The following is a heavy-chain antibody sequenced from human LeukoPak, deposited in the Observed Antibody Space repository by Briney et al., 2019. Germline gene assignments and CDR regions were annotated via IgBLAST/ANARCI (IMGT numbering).Heavy chain of an antibody. V-gene: IGHV4-4*07. CDR3: ARSYYDFWSGSNFDY. Sequence: PSETLSLTCTVSGGSISVTSGSCIRHPPGRGRGCIGRIYTSGSTNYNPSLKSRVTVSVDTSKNQFSLKLSSVTAADTAVYYCARSYYDFWSGSNFDYWGQGTLVTVSS. CDR2: IYTSGST. D-gene: IGHD3-3*01. CDR1: GGSISVTS. J-gene: IGHJ4*02.